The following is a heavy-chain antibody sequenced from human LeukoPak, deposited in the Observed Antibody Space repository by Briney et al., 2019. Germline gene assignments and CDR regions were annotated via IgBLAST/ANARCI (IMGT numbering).Heavy chain of an antibody. D-gene: IGHD2-2*01. CDR1: GYTFIGYF. CDR3: ARDHEDCSSASCYD. Sequence: ASVKVSCKASGYTFIGYFMNWVRQAPGQGLVWMGRINPNSGGTNYAQEFQGRVTMTRDTSISTAYMELSRLRSDDTAVYYCARDHEDCSSASCYDWGQGTLVTVSS. J-gene: IGHJ4*02. V-gene: IGHV1-2*06. CDR2: INPNSGGT.